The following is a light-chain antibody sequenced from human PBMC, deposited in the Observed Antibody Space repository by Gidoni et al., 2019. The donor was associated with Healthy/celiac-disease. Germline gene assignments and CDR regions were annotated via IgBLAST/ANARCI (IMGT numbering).Light chain of an antibody. V-gene: IGLV3-19*01. CDR2: GKN. J-gene: IGLJ2*01. Sequence: SSELTQDPAVSVALGQTVRTTCQGDSLRSYYASWYQQKPRQAPVLVIYGKNNRPSGIPDRFSGSSSGNTASLTITGAQAEDEADYYCNSRDSSGNHVVFGGGTKLTGL. CDR1: SLRSYY. CDR3: NSRDSSGNHVV.